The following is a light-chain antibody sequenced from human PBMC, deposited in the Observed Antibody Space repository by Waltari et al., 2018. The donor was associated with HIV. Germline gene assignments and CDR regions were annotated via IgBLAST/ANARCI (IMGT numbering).Light chain of an antibody. CDR2: DNT. Sequence: QSVLTQPPSVSAPPGQRVTISCSGGTSNIGTNYVSWYQHVPGMAPRLLIYDNTKRSSGIPARFSGSKSGNTASLTISGLQAEDEADYYCSSYTTSSTVVFGGGTKLTVL. CDR1: TSNIGTNY. J-gene: IGLJ2*01. V-gene: IGLV1-51*01. CDR3: SSYTTSSTVV.